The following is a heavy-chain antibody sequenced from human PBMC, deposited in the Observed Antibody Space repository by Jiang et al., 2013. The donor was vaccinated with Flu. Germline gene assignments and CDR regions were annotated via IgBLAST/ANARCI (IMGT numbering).Heavy chain of an antibody. Sequence: SSYSMNWVRQAPGKGLEWVSSISSSSSYIYYADSVKGRFTISRDNAKNSLYLQMNSLRAEDTAVYYCARDARMTGSGSYYKPDWGQGTLVTVSS. CDR1: SSYS. J-gene: IGHJ4*02. CDR3: ARDARMTGSGSYYKPD. CDR2: ISSSSSYI. D-gene: IGHD3-10*01. V-gene: IGHV3-21*01.